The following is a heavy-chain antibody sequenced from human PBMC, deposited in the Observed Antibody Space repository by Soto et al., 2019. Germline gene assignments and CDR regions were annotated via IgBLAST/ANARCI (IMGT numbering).Heavy chain of an antibody. CDR2: ISSYNGNT. Sequence: QVQLVQSGAEVKKPGASVKVSCKASGYTFTSYGISWVRQAPGQGLEWMGWISSYNGNTNYAHKLQGRVTMTTDKSTSTAYMELRSLRSDDTAVYYCARVPAAAGTGSSRHWGQGTLVTVSS. V-gene: IGHV1-18*01. CDR1: GYTFTSYG. J-gene: IGHJ1*01. CDR3: ARVPAAAGTGSSRH. D-gene: IGHD6-13*01.